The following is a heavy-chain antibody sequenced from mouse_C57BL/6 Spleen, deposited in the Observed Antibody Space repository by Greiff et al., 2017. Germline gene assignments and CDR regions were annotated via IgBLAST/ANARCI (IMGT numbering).Heavy chain of an antibody. CDR3: ARFGTAAQAFDY. D-gene: IGHD3-2*02. CDR1: GYTFTDYE. Sequence: QVQLQQPGAELVRPGASVTLSCKASGYTFTDYEMHWVKQTPVHGLEWIGAIDPETGGTAYNQKFKDKATLTVDKSSSTAYMQLSSLTSEYSAVYYCARFGTAAQAFDYWGKGTTLTVSS. J-gene: IGHJ2*01. CDR2: IDPETGGT. V-gene: IGHV1-15*01.